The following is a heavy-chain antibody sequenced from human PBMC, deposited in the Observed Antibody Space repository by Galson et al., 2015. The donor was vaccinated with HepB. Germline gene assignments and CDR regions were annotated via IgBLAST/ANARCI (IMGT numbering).Heavy chain of an antibody. D-gene: IGHD5-12*01. Sequence: SLRLSCAASGFTFGDYAMSWFRQAPGKGLEWVGFIRSKAYGGTTEYAASVKGRFTISRDDSKSIAYLQMNSLKTEDTAVYYCTKSIVATIVDYWGQGTLVTVSS. J-gene: IGHJ4*02. V-gene: IGHV3-49*03. CDR1: GFTFGDYA. CDR3: TKSIVATIVDY. CDR2: IRSKAYGGTT.